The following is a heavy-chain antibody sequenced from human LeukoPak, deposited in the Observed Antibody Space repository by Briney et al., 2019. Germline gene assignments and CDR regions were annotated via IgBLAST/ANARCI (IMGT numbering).Heavy chain of an antibody. CDR2: IKQDGSEK. V-gene: IGHV3-7*05. CDR1: EFTFSNYW. J-gene: IGHJ4*02. CDR3: ARSSAVTHPFDY. Sequence: PGGSLRLSCAASEFTFSNYWMSWFRQAPGKGLEWVANIKQDGSEKYYVDSVKGRFTISRDNAKNSLYLQMNSLRAEDTAVYYCARSSAVTHPFDYWGQGTLVTVSS. D-gene: IGHD4-17*01.